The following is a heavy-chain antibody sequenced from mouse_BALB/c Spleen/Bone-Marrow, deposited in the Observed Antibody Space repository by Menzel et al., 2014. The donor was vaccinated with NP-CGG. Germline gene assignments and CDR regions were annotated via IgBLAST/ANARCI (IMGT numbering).Heavy chain of an antibody. Sequence: QVQLQQPGPQLVRPGASVKISCKASGYSFTSYCMHWVKQRPGQGLEWIGMIDPSDSETRLNQKFKDKATLTVDKSSSTAYMQLSSPTSEDSAVYYCASPSDGNPFAYWGQGTLVTVSA. CDR3: ASPSDGNPFAY. J-gene: IGHJ3*01. D-gene: IGHD2-1*01. CDR2: IDPSDSET. CDR1: GYSFTSYC. V-gene: IGHV1S127*01.